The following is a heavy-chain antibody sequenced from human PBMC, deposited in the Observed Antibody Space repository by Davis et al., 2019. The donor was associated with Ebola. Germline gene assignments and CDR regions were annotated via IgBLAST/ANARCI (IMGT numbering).Heavy chain of an antibody. CDR2: TYYTSKWFN. V-gene: IGHV6-1*01. J-gene: IGHJ4*02. D-gene: IGHD5-12*01. CDR1: GDSVSGSSGA. Sequence: HSQTLSLTCAISGDSVSGSSGAWNWIRQSPSRGLEWLGRTYYTSKWFNHYAESVKSRITINPDTSKNQFSLQLNSVTPEDTAVYYCARGWLRHFFDYWGQGILVTVSS. CDR3: ARGWLRHFFDY.